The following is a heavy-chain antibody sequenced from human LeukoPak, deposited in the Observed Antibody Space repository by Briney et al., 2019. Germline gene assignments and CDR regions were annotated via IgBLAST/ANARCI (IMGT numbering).Heavy chain of an antibody. CDR2: MNPKSGNT. J-gene: IGHJ6*03. Sequence: ASVKVSCKASGCTFTSYDINWVRQATGQGLEWMGWMNPKSGNTGYAQKFQGRVTMTRNTSISTAYMELSSLRSEDTAVYYCAREGGARDYYYYYYMDVWGKGTTVTVSS. V-gene: IGHV1-8*02. CDR3: AREGGARDYYYYYYMDV. D-gene: IGHD4-17*01. CDR1: GCTFTSYD.